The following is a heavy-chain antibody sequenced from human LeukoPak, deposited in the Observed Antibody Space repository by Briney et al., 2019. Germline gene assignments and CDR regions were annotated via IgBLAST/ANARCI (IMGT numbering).Heavy chain of an antibody. CDR2: IKQDGSEK. Sequence: WVRQAPGTGLEWVANIKQDGSEKYYVDSVKGRFTISRDNAKNSLYLQMNSLRAEDTAVYYCARDHGWVYDAFDIWGQGTMVTVSS. D-gene: IGHD6-19*01. J-gene: IGHJ3*02. CDR3: ARDHGWVYDAFDI. V-gene: IGHV3-7*01.